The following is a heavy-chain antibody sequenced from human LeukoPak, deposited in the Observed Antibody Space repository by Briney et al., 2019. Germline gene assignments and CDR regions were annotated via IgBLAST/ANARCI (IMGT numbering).Heavy chain of an antibody. Sequence: GGSLRPSCAASGFMFSSYWMTWVRQAPGKGLEWVANIKQAGSEKYYVDSVKGRFTISRDNSKNSLYLQMNSLRTEDTALYYCARASPRGWYHWNYYFDYWGQGTLVTVSS. CDR3: ARASPRGWYHWNYYFDY. D-gene: IGHD1-7*01. V-gene: IGHV3-7*05. J-gene: IGHJ4*02. CDR2: IKQAGSEK. CDR1: GFMFSSYW.